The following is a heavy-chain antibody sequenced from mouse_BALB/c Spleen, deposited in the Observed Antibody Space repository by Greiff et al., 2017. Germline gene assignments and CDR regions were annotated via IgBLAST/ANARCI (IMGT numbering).Heavy chain of an antibody. CDR3: ARPYYYGSSRLYAMDY. D-gene: IGHD1-1*01. J-gene: IGHJ4*01. CDR2: IWAGGST. CDR1: GFSLTSYG. Sequence: VKLVESGPGLVAPSQSLSITCTVSGFSLTSYGVHWVRQPPGKGLEWLGVIWAGGSTNYNSALMSRLSISKDNSKSQVFLKMNSLQTDDTAMYYCARPYYYGSSRLYAMDYWGQGTSVTVSS. V-gene: IGHV2-9*02.